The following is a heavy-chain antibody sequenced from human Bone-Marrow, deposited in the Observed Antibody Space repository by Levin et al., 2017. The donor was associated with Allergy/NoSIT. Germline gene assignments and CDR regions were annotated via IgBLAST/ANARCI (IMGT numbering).Heavy chain of an antibody. V-gene: IGHV4-30-2*01. Sequence: NPSETLSLTCTVSGDSISRGAYAWSWIRQAPGKGLEWIGYIYHSGSTYYNPSLRSRVTISVDRSNNQFSLRLNAVTAADTAVYFCARTADYGSGSLFDFWGQGTLVTVSS. J-gene: IGHJ4*02. CDR3: ARTADYGSGSLFDF. CDR2: IYHSGST. D-gene: IGHD3-10*01. CDR1: GDSISRGAYA.